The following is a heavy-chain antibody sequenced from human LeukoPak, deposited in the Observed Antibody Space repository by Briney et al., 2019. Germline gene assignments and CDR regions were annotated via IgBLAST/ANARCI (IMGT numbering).Heavy chain of an antibody. CDR3: ARTNRPQHGTYYFDY. D-gene: IGHD1-14*01. J-gene: IGHJ4*02. Sequence: ASVKVSRKASGYTFTSYDINWVRQATGQGLEWMGWMNPNSGNTGYAQKFQGRVTMTRNTSISTAYMELSSLRSEDTAVYYCARTNRPQHGTYYFDYWGQGTLVTVSS. V-gene: IGHV1-8*01. CDR1: GYTFTSYD. CDR2: MNPNSGNT.